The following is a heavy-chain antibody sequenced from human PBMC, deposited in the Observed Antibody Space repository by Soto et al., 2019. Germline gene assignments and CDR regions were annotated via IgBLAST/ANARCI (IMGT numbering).Heavy chain of an antibody. D-gene: IGHD6-19*01. CDR2: IYYSGST. J-gene: IGHJ5*02. CDR1: GGSISSSSYY. V-gene: IGHV4-39*01. CDR3: ARQRSSGWYLGWFDP. Sequence: SETLSLTCTVSGGSISSSSYYWGWIRQPPGKGLEWIGSIYYSGSTYYNPSLKSRVTISVDTSKNQFSLKLSSVTAADTAVYYCARQRSSGWYLGWFDPWGQGTLVTVSS.